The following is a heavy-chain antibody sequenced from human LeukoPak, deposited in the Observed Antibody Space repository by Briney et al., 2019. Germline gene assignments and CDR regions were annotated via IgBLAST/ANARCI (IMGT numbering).Heavy chain of an antibody. J-gene: IGHJ4*02. CDR1: GFTFSSYA. D-gene: IGHD3-9*01. V-gene: IGHV3-23*01. CDR3: AKADYDILTGISSFDY. Sequence: PGGSLRLSCAASGFTFSSYAMSWVRQAPGKGLEWVSAVSGSGGSTYYADSVKGRFTISRDNSKNTLYLQMNSLRAEDTAVYYCAKADYDILTGISSFDYWGQETLVTVSS. CDR2: VSGSGGST.